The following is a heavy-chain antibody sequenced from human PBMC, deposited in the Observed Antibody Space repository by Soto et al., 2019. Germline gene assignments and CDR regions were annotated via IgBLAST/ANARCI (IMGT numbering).Heavy chain of an antibody. CDR1: GFTFDDYG. Sequence: EVQLVESGGGVVRPGGSLRLSCAASGFTFDDYGMSWVRQAPGKGLEWVSGLNWNGGRTGYADSVRGRLTISGDNAKNSPYLQMNSLRAEDTALYYCARDPGLVDYVGAFDIWGQGTMVTVSS. J-gene: IGHJ3*02. CDR2: LNWNGGRT. V-gene: IGHV3-20*04. D-gene: IGHD3-9*01. CDR3: ARDPGLVDYVGAFDI.